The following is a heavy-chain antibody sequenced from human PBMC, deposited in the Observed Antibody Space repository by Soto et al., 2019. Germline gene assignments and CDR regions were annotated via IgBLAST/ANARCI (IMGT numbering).Heavy chain of an antibody. CDR3: ASERERDYYGMDV. J-gene: IGHJ6*02. Sequence: SETLSLTCAVYCGSFSGYYWSWIRQPPGKGLEWIGEINHSGSTNYNPSLKSRVTISVDTSKNQFSLKLSSVTAADTAVYYCASERERDYYGMDVWGQGTTVNVSS. CDR2: INHSGST. CDR1: CGSFSGYY. D-gene: IGHD1-26*01. V-gene: IGHV4-34*01.